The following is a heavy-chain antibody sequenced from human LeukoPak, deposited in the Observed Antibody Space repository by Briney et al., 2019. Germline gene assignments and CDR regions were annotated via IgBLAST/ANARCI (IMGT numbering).Heavy chain of an antibody. CDR1: GFSFGDYS. J-gene: IGHJ4*02. CDR3: AGDQADTQFDSGEMIPLAH. Sequence: GGSLRLSCGVSGFSFGDYSMNWVRQTPEKGLEWLSSIDSSGAYIYYADSVKGRVTIIRDNAKNSLFLQMSRLRAEDTAVYYCAGDQADTQFDSGEMIPLAHWGQGTLVIVSS. V-gene: IGHV3-21*01. D-gene: IGHD5-24*01. CDR2: IDSSGAYI.